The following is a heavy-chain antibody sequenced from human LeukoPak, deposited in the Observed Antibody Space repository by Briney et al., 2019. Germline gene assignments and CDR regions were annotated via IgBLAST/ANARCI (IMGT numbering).Heavy chain of an antibody. CDR3: AREYDSRARFDS. J-gene: IGHJ4*02. CDR2: IGYGGGPI. V-gene: IGHV3-48*01. CDR1: GVSLTSHS. D-gene: IGHD1-1*01. Sequence: GRSLRLFCVGSGVSLTSHSMNWVSEAPGKGLEWISFIGYGGGPIYQADSVKGRFTISRGDAKTSLYLQMNSLRVEDTAIYYCAREYDSRARFDSWGQGPLVTVSS.